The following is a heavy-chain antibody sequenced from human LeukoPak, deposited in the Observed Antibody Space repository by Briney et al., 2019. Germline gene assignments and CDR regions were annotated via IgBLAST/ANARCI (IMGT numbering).Heavy chain of an antibody. CDR1: AFTFSSYG. V-gene: IGHV3-23*01. J-gene: IGHJ3*02. CDR2: ISGSGGST. CDR3: AKDHGEDSSGWYLPDAFDI. Sequence: GGYLRLSCAASAFTFSSYGMSWVRQAPGKGLEWVSAISGSGGSTYYADSVKGRFTISRDNSKNTLYLQMNSLRAEDTAVYYCAKDHGEDSSGWYLPDAFDIWGQGTMVTVSS. D-gene: IGHD6-19*01.